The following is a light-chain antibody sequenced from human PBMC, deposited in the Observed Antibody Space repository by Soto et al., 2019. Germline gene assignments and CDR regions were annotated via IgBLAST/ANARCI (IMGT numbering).Light chain of an antibody. CDR3: ATWDDSRNKV. CDR2: NNN. V-gene: IGLV1-44*01. CDR1: SSNIGSNT. Sequence: QSVLTQPPSASGTPGQWVTISCSGSSSNIGSNTVNWYQQLPGTAPKLLIYNNNQRPSGVPDPFSGSKSGTSASLAISGLQSEDEADYYCATWDDSRNKVFGTGTKVTVL. J-gene: IGLJ1*01.